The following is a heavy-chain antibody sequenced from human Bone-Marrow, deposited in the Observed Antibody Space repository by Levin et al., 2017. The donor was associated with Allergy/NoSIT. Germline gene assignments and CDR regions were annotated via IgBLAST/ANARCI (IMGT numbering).Heavy chain of an antibody. V-gene: IGHV4-30-4*01. CDR2: IYYSGST. J-gene: IGHJ4*02. D-gene: IGHD5/OR15-5a*01. CDR3: ARVSTMNDFDF. Sequence: SPTLSLTCTVSGGSIRTGDYYWSWIRQPPGKGLEWIGYIYYSGSTYYNPSLMSRLTISVDTSKDQFSLKLSSMTAADTAVYYCARVSTMNDFDFWGQGTLVTVSS. CDR1: GGSIRTGDYY.